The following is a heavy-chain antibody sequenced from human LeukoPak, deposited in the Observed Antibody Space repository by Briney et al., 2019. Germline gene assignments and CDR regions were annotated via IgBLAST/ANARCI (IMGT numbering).Heavy chain of an antibody. J-gene: IGHJ4*02. D-gene: IGHD3-10*01. CDR3: AREDDDYYGSGSYPDY. V-gene: IGHV3-21*01. Sequence: GGSLRLSCAASGFTFSSYSMNWVRQAPGKGLEWVSSISSSSSYIYYADSVKGRFTISRDNAKNSLYLQMNSLRAGDTAVYYCAREDDDYYGSGSYPDYWGQGTLVTVSS. CDR1: GFTFSSYS. CDR2: ISSSSSYI.